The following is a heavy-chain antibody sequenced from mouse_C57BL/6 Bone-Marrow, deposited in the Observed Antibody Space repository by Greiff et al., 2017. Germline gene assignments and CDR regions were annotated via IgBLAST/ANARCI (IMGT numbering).Heavy chain of an antibody. CDR2: INPGSGGT. Sequence: QVQLQQSGAELVRPGTSVKVSCKASGYAFTNYLIEWVKQRPGQGLEWIGVINPGSGGTNYNEKFKGKATLTADKSSSTAYMQLSSLTSEDSAVYFCARLGGYDWYFDVWGTGTTVTVSS. CDR3: ARLGGYDWYFDV. V-gene: IGHV1-54*01. J-gene: IGHJ1*03. CDR1: GYAFTNYL. D-gene: IGHD2-2*01.